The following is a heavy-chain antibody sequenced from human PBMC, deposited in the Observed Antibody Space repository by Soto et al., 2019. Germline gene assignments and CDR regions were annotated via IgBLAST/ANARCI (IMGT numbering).Heavy chain of an antibody. CDR3: ARDTFVGSRVWEAFDY. CDR2: ISTYNEKK. D-gene: IGHD6-19*01. V-gene: IGHV1-18*04. J-gene: IGHJ4*02. Sequence: QVQLVQSGADMKKPGASVKVSCRTSGYRFTTYGISWVRQAPGQGLEWMGWISTYNEKKKYIQKFQGRLTMTTEAFTSTAYMELKNLRSVDTAVYYCARDTFVGSRVWEAFDYWGQGTLVTVSS. CDR1: GYRFTTYG.